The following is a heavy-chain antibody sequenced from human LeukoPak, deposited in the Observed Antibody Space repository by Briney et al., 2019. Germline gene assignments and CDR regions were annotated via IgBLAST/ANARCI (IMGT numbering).Heavy chain of an antibody. Sequence: GASVKVSCKASGYTFTGYYMHWVRQAPGQGLEWMGWVNPNSGGTNYAQKFQGRVTMTRDTSISTAYMELRSLRSDDTAVYYCARAYCSSTSCFFDYWGQGTLVTVSS. CDR3: ARAYCSSTSCFFDY. CDR2: VNPNSGGT. J-gene: IGHJ4*02. D-gene: IGHD2-2*01. CDR1: GYTFTGYY. V-gene: IGHV1-2*02.